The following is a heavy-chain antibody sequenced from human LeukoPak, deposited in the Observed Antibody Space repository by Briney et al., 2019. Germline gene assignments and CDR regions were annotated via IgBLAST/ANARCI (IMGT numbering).Heavy chain of an antibody. V-gene: IGHV4-34*01. CDR2: INHSGST. Sequence: SETLSLTCAVYGGSFSGYYWSWIRQPPGKGLEWIGEINHSGSTNYNPSLKSRVTISVDTSKNQFSLKLSSVTAADTAVYYCARLSGYFPHDYYYYGMDVWGQGTTVTVSS. CDR1: GGSFSGYY. J-gene: IGHJ6*02. CDR3: ARLSGYFPHDYYYYGMDV. D-gene: IGHD3-3*01.